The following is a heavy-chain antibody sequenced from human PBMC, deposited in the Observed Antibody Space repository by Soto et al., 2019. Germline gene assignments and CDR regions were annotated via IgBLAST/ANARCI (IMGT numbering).Heavy chain of an antibody. V-gene: IGHV3-30*18. D-gene: IGHD1-1*01. CDR2: ISYDGSEK. J-gene: IGHJ4*02. CDR1: GFIFSTFG. CDR3: AKDPRGSYWIGLDY. Sequence: QVQLVESGGGVVQPGGSLRLSCAAPGFIFSTFGMHWVRQTPGKGLEFVAAISYDGSEKDYADSVKGRFTISRDNSKNTLYLQMNSLRREDTAVYYCAKDPRGSYWIGLDYWGQGTLVTVSS.